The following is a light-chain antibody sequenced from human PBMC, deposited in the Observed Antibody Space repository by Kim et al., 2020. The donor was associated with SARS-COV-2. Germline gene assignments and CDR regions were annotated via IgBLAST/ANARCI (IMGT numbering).Light chain of an antibody. V-gene: IGKV3-15*01. CDR3: QQYNRWPPYI. J-gene: IGKJ2*01. CDR1: QSVTSN. Sequence: VSPGERAPLSCRASQSVTSNLAWYQQKPGQAPRLLIYGASIRATGIPDRFSGSGSGTEFTLTISSLQSEDFALYYCQQYNRWPPYIFGQGTKLEIK. CDR2: GAS.